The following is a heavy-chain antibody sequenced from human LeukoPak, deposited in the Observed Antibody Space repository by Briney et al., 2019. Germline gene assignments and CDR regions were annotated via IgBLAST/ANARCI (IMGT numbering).Heavy chain of an antibody. J-gene: IGHJ3*02. CDR3: ARRVEMATIGNRHDAFDI. CDR2: INPNSGNT. CDR1: GYTFNGYY. V-gene: IGHV1-8*02. Sequence: ASVKVSCKASGYTFNGYYMHWVRQAPGQGLEWMGWINPNSGNTGYAQKFQGRVTMTRNTSISTAYMELSSLRSEDTAVYYCARRVEMATIGNRHDAFDIWGQGTMVTVSS. D-gene: IGHD5-24*01.